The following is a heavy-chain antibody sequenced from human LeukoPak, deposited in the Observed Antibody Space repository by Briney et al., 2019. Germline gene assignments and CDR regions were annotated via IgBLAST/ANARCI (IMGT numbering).Heavy chain of an antibody. CDR1: GFTFSSYA. V-gene: IGHV3-23*01. CDR3: AKGTDGVIRGFDY. D-gene: IGHD4-17*01. J-gene: IGHJ4*02. Sequence: SGGSLRLSCAASGFTFSSYATSWVRQAPGKGLEWVSAISGSGGSTYYADSVKGRFTISRDNSKNTLYLQMNSLRAEDTAVYYCAKGTDGVIRGFDYWGQGTLVTVSS. CDR2: ISGSGGST.